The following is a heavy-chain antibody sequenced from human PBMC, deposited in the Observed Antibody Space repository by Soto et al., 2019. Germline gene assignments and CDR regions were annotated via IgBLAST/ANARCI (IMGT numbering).Heavy chain of an antibody. Sequence: QLQLVQSGTEVKEPGSSVKVSCKASGGTFSTSSFVWVRQGPGQGLEWMGGIIPIFTRTNFAQKFQGRVTFSADEATRTTYREMRSLTSEDTDIYYCARDVVRSTAGDSWGQGTLVTVS. CDR3: ARDVVRSTAGDS. V-gene: IGHV1-69*01. J-gene: IGHJ4*02. CDR2: IIPIFTRT. CDR1: GGTFSTSS. D-gene: IGHD2-15*01.